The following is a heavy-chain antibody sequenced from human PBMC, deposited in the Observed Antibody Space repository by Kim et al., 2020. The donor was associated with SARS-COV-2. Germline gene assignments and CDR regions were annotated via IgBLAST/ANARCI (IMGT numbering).Heavy chain of an antibody. Sequence: GSTYYADSVKGRFTISRDKSKNTLYLQMNSLRAEDTAVYYCSSSRGPVSYWGQGTLVTVSS. D-gene: IGHD6-6*01. CDR3: SSSRGPVSY. CDR2: GST. J-gene: IGHJ4*02. V-gene: IGHV3-53*01.